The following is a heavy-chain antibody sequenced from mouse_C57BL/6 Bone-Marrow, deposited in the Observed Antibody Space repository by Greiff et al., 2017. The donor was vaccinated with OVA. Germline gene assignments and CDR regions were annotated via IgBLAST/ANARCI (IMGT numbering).Heavy chain of an antibody. Sequence: EVKLQESGPGLVKPSQSLSLTCSVTGYSITSGYYWNWIRQFPGNKLEWMGYISYDGSNNYNPSLKNRISITRDTSKNQCFLNLNSVTTEDTATDYCARGYGSSYWSMDYWGQGTSVTVSS. V-gene: IGHV3-6*01. CDR3: ARGYGSSYWSMDY. D-gene: IGHD1-1*01. J-gene: IGHJ4*01. CDR2: ISYDGSN. CDR1: GYSITSGYY.